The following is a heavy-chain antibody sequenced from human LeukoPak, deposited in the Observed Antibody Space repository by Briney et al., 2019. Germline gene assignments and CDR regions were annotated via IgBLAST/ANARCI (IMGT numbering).Heavy chain of an antibody. CDR1: GFTFSSYA. CDR2: ISGSGGST. J-gene: IGHJ4*02. D-gene: IGHD1-26*01. CDR3: ARDKSGSYFAFDY. V-gene: IGHV3-23*01. Sequence: PGGSLRLSCAASGFTFSSYAMSWVRQAPGKGLEWVSAISGSGGSTYYADSVKGRFTISRDNSKNTLYLQMNSLRAEDTAVYYCARDKSGSYFAFDYWGQGTLVTVSS.